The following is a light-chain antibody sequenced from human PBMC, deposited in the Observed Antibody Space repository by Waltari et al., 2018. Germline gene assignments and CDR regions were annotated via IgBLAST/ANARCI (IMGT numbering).Light chain of an antibody. Sequence: DIQMTQSPSSVSASVGDRVTITCRSSQAISDWLVWYQHKPGNAPRLLIYTTSTLQGEVPSRFSGSRSGTEFTLSISNLQPEDSATYYCQQANTVPITFGPGTRLDVK. CDR3: QQANTVPIT. V-gene: IGKV1-12*01. J-gene: IGKJ5*01. CDR2: TTS. CDR1: QAISDW.